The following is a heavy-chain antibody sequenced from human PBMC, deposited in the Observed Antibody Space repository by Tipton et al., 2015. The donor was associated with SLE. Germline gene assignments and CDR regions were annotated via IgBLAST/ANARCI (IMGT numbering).Heavy chain of an antibody. CDR3: ARGRRHLERPLTY. CDR1: NGAFSGYF. J-gene: IGHJ4*02. D-gene: IGHD1-1*01. Sequence: TLSLTCVVYNGAFSGYFWSWVRQPPGKGRAWIGELDHLGGTNYNPSLESRVTISVDTSKNQFSLNVISVTAAGTAVYYCARGRRHLERPLTYWGQGAQVSVSS. CDR2: LDHLGGT. V-gene: IGHV4-34*01.